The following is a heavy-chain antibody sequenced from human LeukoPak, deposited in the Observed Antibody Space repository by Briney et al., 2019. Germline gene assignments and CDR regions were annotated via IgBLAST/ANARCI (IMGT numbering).Heavy chain of an antibody. Sequence: ASVKVSCKASGYTFTSYYKHWVRQAPGQGLEWMGIINPSGGSTSYAQKFQGRVTMTRDTSTSTVYMELSSLRSEDTAVYYCARDRNSNYPDYWGQGTLVSVSS. CDR1: GYTFTSYY. CDR2: INPSGGST. CDR3: ARDRNSNYPDY. J-gene: IGHJ4*02. V-gene: IGHV1-46*01. D-gene: IGHD1/OR15-1a*01.